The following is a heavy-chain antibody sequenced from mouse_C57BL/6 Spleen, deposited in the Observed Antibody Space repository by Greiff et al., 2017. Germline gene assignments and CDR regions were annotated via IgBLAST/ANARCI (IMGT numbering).Heavy chain of an antibody. V-gene: IGHV1-81*01. Sequence: QVQLQQSGAELARPGASVKLSCKASGYTFTSYGISWVKQRTGQGLEWIGEIYPRSGNTYYNEKFKGKATLTADKSSSTAYMELRSLTSEDSAVYFCARSGGLTVVASFDYWGQGTTLTVSS. CDR2: IYPRSGNT. J-gene: IGHJ2*01. D-gene: IGHD1-1*01. CDR3: ARSGGLTVVASFDY. CDR1: GYTFTSYG.